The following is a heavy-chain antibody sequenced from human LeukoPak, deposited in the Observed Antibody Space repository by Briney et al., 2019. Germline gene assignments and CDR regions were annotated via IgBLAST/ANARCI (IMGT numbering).Heavy chain of an antibody. Sequence: PGGSLRLSCVVFGFNVETNYRSWVRQAPGKGLEWVSVIRSGGTTHYADSVKGRFTIFRDDSKNTLFLQMTSLRAEDTAVYYCARSSSRGMDFRHWGQGTLVTVSS. CDR3: ARSSSRGMDFRH. CDR1: GFNVETNY. J-gene: IGHJ1*01. V-gene: IGHV3-66*01. D-gene: IGHD6-19*01. CDR2: IRSGGTT.